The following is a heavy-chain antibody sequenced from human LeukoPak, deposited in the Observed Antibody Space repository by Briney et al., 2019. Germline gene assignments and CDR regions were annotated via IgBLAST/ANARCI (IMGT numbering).Heavy chain of an antibody. CDR3: ARDGLRLGGLSLSFDY. V-gene: IGHV1-46*01. CDR2: INPSGGNT. J-gene: IGHJ4*02. CDR1: GYTFTSYY. Sequence: ASVKVSCKASGYTFTSYYIHWVRQAPGQGLEWMGIINPSGGNTTYAQKFQGRVTITRDMSTSTIYMELSSLRSEDTAMYYCARDGLRLGGLSLSFDYWGQGTLVTVSS. D-gene: IGHD3-16*02.